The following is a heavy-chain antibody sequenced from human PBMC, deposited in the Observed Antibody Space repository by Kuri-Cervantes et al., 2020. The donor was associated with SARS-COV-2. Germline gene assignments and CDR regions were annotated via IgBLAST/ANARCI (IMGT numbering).Heavy chain of an antibody. V-gene: IGHV1-69*05. CDR3: ASPRPYYYDSSGYYYLSRAFDI. CDR2: IIPIFGTA. Sequence: SVKVSCKASGGTFSSYAISWVRQAPGQGLEWMGGIIPIFGTANYAQKFQGRVTITTDESTSTAYMELSGLRSEDTAVYYCASPRPYYYDSSGYYYLSRAFDIWGQGTMVTVSS. CDR1: GGTFSSYA. D-gene: IGHD3-22*01. J-gene: IGHJ3*02.